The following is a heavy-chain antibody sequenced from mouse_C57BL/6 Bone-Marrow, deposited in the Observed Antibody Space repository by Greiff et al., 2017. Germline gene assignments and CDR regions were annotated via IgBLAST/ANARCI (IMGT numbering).Heavy chain of an antibody. CDR2: ISSGGSYT. J-gene: IGHJ1*03. V-gene: IGHV5-6*01. Sequence: EVHLVESGGDLVKPGGSLKLSCAASGFTFSSYGMSWVRQTPDKRLEWVATISSGGSYTYYPDSVKGRFTISRDNAKNTLYLQMSSLKSEDTAMYYCARRSQDWYFDVWGTGTTVTVAS. CDR3: ARRSQDWYFDV. CDR1: GFTFSSYG.